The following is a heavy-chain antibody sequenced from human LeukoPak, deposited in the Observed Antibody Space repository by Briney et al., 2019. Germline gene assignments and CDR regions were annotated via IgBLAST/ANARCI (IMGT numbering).Heavy chain of an antibody. D-gene: IGHD6-6*01. CDR2: ITSKTDGGTT. CDR3: TTERIAARPWGNWFDP. CDR1: GFTFSNAR. V-gene: IGHV3-15*01. Sequence: GGSLRLSCAASGFTFSNARMSWVRQAPGKGLEWVGRITSKTDGGTTDYAAPVKGRFTISRDDSKNTLYLQMNSLKTEDTAVYYCTTERIAARPWGNWFDPWGQGTLVTVSS. J-gene: IGHJ5*02.